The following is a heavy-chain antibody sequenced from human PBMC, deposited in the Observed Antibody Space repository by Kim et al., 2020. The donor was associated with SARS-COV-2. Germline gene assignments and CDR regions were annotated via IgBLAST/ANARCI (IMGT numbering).Heavy chain of an antibody. CDR2: ISYDGSNK. V-gene: IGHV3-30-3*01. J-gene: IGHJ4*01. Sequence: GGSLRLSCAASGFTFSSYAMHWVRQAPGKGLEWVAVISYDGSNKYYADSVKGRFTISRDNSKNTLYLQMNSLRAEDTAVYYCAREPYYDFWSGYYTQYY. D-gene: IGHD3-3*01. CDR1: GFTFSSYA. CDR3: AREPYYDFWSGYYTQYY.